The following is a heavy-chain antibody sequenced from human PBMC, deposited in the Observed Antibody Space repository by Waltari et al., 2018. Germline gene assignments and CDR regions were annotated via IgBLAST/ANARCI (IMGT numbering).Heavy chain of an antibody. Sequence: QVQLQQWGAGLLKPSETLSLTCAVYGGSFSGYYWSWIRQPPGKGLEWIGEINHSGSTNYNPSLNSRVTISVDTSKNQFSLRLSSVTAADTAVYYCARGSRTRRRDTVPNFYYYYYGMDVWGQGTTVTVSS. CDR2: INHSGST. CDR3: ARGSRTRRRDTVPNFYYYYYGMDV. V-gene: IGHV4-34*01. D-gene: IGHD5-18*01. J-gene: IGHJ6*02. CDR1: GGSFSGYY.